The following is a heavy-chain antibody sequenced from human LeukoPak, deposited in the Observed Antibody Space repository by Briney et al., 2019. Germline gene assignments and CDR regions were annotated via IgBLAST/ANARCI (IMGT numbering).Heavy chain of an antibody. Sequence: SETLSLTCAVYGVSFCGYYWSWLPQPPGKGRKGIGEIYHSGSTNYNQPLNSRVTISVDTTNNRLSLKLSPVTDANTAVYYWARVESNGSGSYIEYWGQGTLVTVSS. CDR3: ARVESNGSGSYIEY. D-gene: IGHD3-10*01. CDR1: GVSFCGYY. CDR2: IYHSGST. J-gene: IGHJ4*02. V-gene: IGHV4-34*01.